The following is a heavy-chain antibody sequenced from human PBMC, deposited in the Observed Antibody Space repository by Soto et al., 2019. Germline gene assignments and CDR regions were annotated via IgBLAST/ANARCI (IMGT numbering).Heavy chain of an antibody. Sequence: GGSLRLSCAASGFTFGPFAMAWLRQPPGNGLEWVSSLSGGGGSTYYNNSVRGRFTISRDNSNSTLFLQMNNLRAEDTAVYFCAKTHRAPRVVTRYWYFDLWCRGTLVTVSS. CDR2: LSGGGGST. CDR1: GFTFGPFA. J-gene: IGHJ2*01. D-gene: IGHD2-21*02. CDR3: AKTHRAPRVVTRYWYFDL. V-gene: IGHV3-23*01.